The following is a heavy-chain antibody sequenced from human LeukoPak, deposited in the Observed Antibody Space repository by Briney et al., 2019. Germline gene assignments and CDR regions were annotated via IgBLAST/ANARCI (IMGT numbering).Heavy chain of an antibody. Sequence: GGSLRLSCAASGFTFSSYAMSWVRQAPGKGLEWVSAISGSGGSTYYADSVKGRFTISRDNAKNSLYLQMNSLRAEDTAVYYCARDHTRVPAAIVYYYYYGMDVWGQGTTVTVSS. V-gene: IGHV3-23*01. CDR3: ARDHTRVPAAIVYYYYYGMDV. CDR2: ISGSGGST. D-gene: IGHD2-2*01. J-gene: IGHJ6*02. CDR1: GFTFSSYA.